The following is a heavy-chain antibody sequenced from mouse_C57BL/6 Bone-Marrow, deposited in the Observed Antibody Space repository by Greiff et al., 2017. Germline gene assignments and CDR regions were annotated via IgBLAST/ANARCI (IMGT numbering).Heavy chain of an antibody. Sequence: QVQLQQPGPELVRPGSSVTLSCKASGYTFTSYWMHWVKQRPIQGLEWIGNIDPSDSETHYNQQFKDKATLTVDKSSSTAYMQLSSLTSEDCAVYYCADSSGLGWFAYWGQGTMVTVSA. CDR2: IDPSDSET. D-gene: IGHD3-2*02. V-gene: IGHV1-52*01. CDR1: GYTFTSYW. CDR3: ADSSGLGWFAY. J-gene: IGHJ3*01.